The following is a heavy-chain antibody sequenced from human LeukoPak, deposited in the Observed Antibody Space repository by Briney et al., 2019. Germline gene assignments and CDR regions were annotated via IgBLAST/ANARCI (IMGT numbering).Heavy chain of an antibody. Sequence: PGGSLRLSCAASGFTFSSYNMNWVRQAPGKGLEWISYITTSSSEIYYADSVKGRFTISRDNAKNSLYLQMYSLRDEDTAVYYCVRRVAGAMPFDYWGQGTLVTVSS. V-gene: IGHV3-48*02. J-gene: IGHJ4*02. D-gene: IGHD2-2*01. CDR3: VRRVAGAMPFDY. CDR1: GFTFSSYN. CDR2: ITTSSSEI.